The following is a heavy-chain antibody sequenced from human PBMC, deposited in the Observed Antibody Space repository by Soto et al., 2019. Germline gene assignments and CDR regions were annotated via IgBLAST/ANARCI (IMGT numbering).Heavy chain of an antibody. D-gene: IGHD1-26*01. CDR1: GGSISSSSYY. J-gene: IGHJ4*02. V-gene: IGHV4-61*05. CDR2: IYYSGST. CDR3: ARTNSGSYFRYYFDY. Sequence: SETLSLTCTVSGGSISSSSYYWSWIRQPPGKGLEWIGYIYYSGSTNYNPSLKSRVTISVDTSKNQFSLKLSSVTAADTAVYYCARTNSGSYFRYYFDYWGQGTLVTVSS.